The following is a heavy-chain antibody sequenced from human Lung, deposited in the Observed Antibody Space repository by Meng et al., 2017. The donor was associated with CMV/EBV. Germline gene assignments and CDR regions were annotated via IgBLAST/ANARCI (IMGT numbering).Heavy chain of an antibody. D-gene: IGHD2-8*01. J-gene: IGHJ4*02. CDR3: AKDHMLSYFDY. CDR2: IYSGDSST. V-gene: IGHV3-23*03. CDR1: GFTLSNYA. Sequence: SCAASGFTLSNYAMSWVRQAPGKGLEWVSVIYSGDSSTHYADSVKGRFTISRDNSKNTLYLQMNSLRAEDTAVYYCAKDHMLSYFDYWGQGTQVTVSS.